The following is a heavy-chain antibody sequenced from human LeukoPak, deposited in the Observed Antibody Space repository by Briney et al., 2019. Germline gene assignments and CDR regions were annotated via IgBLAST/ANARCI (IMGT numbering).Heavy chain of an antibody. CDR1: GLTFSDQT. J-gene: IGHJ4*02. CDR2: IGESADST. V-gene: IGHV3-23*01. Sequence: GESLRLSCVVSGLTFSDQTMSWVRQAPGKGLEWVSAIGESADSTYYADSVKGRFTISRDYSKNTLYLQMNSLRAEDTAIYYCAGAAEHYWGQGALVTVSS. CDR3: AGAAEHY. D-gene: IGHD2-15*01.